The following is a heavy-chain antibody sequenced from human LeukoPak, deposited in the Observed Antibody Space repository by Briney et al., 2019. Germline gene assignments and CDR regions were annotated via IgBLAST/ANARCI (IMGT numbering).Heavy chain of an antibody. V-gene: IGHV1-2*02. CDR2: INPNSGGT. CDR1: GYTFTCYY. J-gene: IGHJ6*02. Sequence: ASVKVSCKASGYTFTCYYMHWVRQAPGQGLEWMGWINPNSGGTNYAQKFQGRVTMTRDTSISTAYMELSRLRSDDTAVYYCARTPDYYRRRYYYGMDVWGQGTTVTVSS. CDR3: ARTPDYYRRRYYYGMDV. D-gene: IGHD3-10*01.